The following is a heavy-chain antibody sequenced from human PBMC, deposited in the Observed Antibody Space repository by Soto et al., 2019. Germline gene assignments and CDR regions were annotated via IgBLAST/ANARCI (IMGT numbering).Heavy chain of an antibody. V-gene: IGHV3-23*01. CDR2: ISGSGGST. J-gene: IGHJ6*03. D-gene: IGHD6-13*01. CDR1: GFTFSSYA. CDR3: AKARKVASSWYLGYYYYMDV. Sequence: GGSLRLSCAASGFTFSSYAMSWVRQAPGKGLEWVSAISGSGGSTYYADSVKGRFTISRDNSKNTLYLQMNSLRAEDTAVYYCAKARKVASSWYLGYYYYMDVWGKGTTVTVSS.